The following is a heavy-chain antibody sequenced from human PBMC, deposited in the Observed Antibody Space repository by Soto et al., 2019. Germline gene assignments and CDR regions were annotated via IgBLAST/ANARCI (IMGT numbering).Heavy chain of an antibody. J-gene: IGHJ4*02. Sequence: GGSLRLSCAASGFTFSGSAMHWVRQASGKGLEWVGRIRSKANSYATAYAASVKGRFTISRDDSKNTAYLQMNSLKTEDTAVYYCTSNLWFGELFPLDWGQGTLVTVSS. CDR1: GFTFSGSA. V-gene: IGHV3-73*01. CDR2: IRSKANSYAT. CDR3: TSNLWFGELFPLD. D-gene: IGHD3-10*01.